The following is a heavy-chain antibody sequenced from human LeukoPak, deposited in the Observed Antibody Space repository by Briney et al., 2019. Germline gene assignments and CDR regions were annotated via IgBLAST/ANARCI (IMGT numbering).Heavy chain of an antibody. D-gene: IGHD4-23*01. J-gene: IGHJ4*02. CDR2: INHSGST. V-gene: IGHV4-34*01. Sequence: SETLSLTCAVCGGSFSGYYWSWIRQPPGKGLEWIGEINHSGSTNYNPSLKSRVTISVDTSKNQFSLKLSSVTAADTAVYYCARGRDYGGISGAIDYWGQGTLVTVSS. CDR1: GGSFSGYY. CDR3: ARGRDYGGISGAIDY.